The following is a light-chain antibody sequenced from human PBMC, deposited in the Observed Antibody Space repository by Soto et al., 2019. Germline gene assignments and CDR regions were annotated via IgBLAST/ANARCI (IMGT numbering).Light chain of an antibody. V-gene: IGLV2-8*01. CDR1: SGDVGGYDY. CDR3: SSYTGGNPSYV. J-gene: IGLJ1*01. Sequence: QSVPTQPPSASGTPGQSVTISCTGTSGDVGGYDYVSWDQQHPGKAHKLMIYEVTVRPSGGSDRFSGSKYGNWASLGVSGLQAAEEADYYCSSYTGGNPSYVFGTGTKV. CDR2: EVT.